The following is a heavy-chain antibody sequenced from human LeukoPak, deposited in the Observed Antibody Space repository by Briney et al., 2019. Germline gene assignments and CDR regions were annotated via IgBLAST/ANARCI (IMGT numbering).Heavy chain of an antibody. D-gene: IGHD1-26*01. J-gene: IGHJ4*02. Sequence: SVKVSCEASGGTFSSYAISWVRQAPGQGLEWMGGIIPIFGTANYAQKFQGRVTITADESTSTAYMELSSLRSEDTAVHYCARDIVGATDYWGQGTLVTVSS. CDR3: ARDIVGATDY. CDR2: IIPIFGTA. CDR1: GGTFSSYA. V-gene: IGHV1-69*13.